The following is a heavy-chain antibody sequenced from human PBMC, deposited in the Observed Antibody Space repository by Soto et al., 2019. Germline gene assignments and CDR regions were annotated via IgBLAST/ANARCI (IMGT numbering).Heavy chain of an antibody. J-gene: IGHJ4*02. D-gene: IGHD6-13*01. V-gene: IGHV3-23*01. CDR1: GFTFSSYA. Sequence: EVQLLESGGGLVQPGGSLRLSCAASGFTFSSYAMSWVRQAPGKGLEWVSAISGSGGSTYYADSVKGRFTISRDNNKNTLYLQMNSPRAEATAEYYCAYSSTPFDSWGQGTLVTVSS. CDR3: AYSSTPFDS. CDR2: ISGSGGST.